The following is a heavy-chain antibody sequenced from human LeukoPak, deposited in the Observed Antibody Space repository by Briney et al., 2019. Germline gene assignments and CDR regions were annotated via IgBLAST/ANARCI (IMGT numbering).Heavy chain of an antibody. CDR1: GYTFTSYG. V-gene: IGHV1-18*01. CDR3: ARCSSTSCYFSWFDP. J-gene: IGHJ5*02. CDR2: ISAYNGNT. Sequence: ASVKVTFKASGYTFTSYGISWVRQPPGQGLEGMGWISAYNGNTSYAQKLQDRVTMTTDTSTSTAYMELRSLRSDDTAVYYCARCSSTSCYFSWFDPWGQGSLVTVSS. D-gene: IGHD2-2*01.